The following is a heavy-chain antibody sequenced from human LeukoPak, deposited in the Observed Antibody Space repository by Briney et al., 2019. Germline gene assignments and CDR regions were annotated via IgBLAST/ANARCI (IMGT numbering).Heavy chain of an antibody. CDR3: AKDPWGSRGYFDY. CDR2: ISGSGGDT. D-gene: IGHD7-27*01. V-gene: IGHV3-23*01. Sequence: GGSLRLSCAASGFTFSSYAMIWVRQAPGKGLERVSAISGSGGDTYYADSVKGRFTIFRDNSKNTVYLRMNSLRAEDTAVYYCAKDPWGSRGYFDYWCQGTLVTVSS. J-gene: IGHJ4*02. CDR1: GFTFSSYA.